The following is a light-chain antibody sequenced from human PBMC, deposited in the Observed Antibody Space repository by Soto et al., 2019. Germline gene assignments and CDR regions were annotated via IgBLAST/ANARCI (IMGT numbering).Light chain of an antibody. J-gene: IGLJ3*02. CDR3: VMYTGSDTWV. CDR2: NTN. CDR1: SGSVSTTYN. Sequence: QTVVTQEPSFSVSPGGTVTLTCGLSSGSVSTTYNPSWYQQTPGQAPRTLIYNTNTRSSGVPDRFSGSILGNKAALTITGAQAEDESDYYCVMYTGSDTWVFGGGTKVTVL. V-gene: IGLV8-61*01.